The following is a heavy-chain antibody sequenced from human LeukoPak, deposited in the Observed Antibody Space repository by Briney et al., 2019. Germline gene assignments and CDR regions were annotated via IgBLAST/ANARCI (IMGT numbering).Heavy chain of an antibody. CDR2: IYYSGNT. J-gene: IGHJ3*01. Sequence: SETLSLTCTVSGGSVSNAGYYWTWIRQPPGKGLEWIGYIYYSGNTYYNPSLKSRVTISVDTSKNQFSLKVNSVTAADTAVYYCARTKPLDPFDFWGQGTLVTVSS. V-gene: IGHV4-61*08. CDR1: GGSVSNAGYY. CDR3: ARTKPLDPFDF.